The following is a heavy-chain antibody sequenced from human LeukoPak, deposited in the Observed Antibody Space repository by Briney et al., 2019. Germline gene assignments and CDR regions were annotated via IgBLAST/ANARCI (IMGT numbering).Heavy chain of an antibody. CDR3: ARMAMEAFDY. Sequence: SETLSLTCTVSGGSISSSSYYWGWIRQPPGKGLEWIGSIYYNGSTYYNPSLKSRVTISVDTSKNQFSLKLSSVTAADTAVYYCARMAMEAFDYWGQGTLVTVSS. CDR1: GGSISSSSYY. D-gene: IGHD5-18*01. V-gene: IGHV4-39*01. CDR2: IYYNGST. J-gene: IGHJ4*02.